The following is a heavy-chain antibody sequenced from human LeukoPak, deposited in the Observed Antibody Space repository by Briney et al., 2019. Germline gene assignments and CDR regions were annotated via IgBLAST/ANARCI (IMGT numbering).Heavy chain of an antibody. V-gene: IGHV3-21*04. Sequence: GGSLRLSCAASGFTFSNYNMNWVRQAPGKAMEWVSSITTSATYIFYVDSVKGRFTISRDNAKNSLYLQMDSLGPEDTAVYYCARVLRYCSGGNCYSGGLGYMDVWGKGTTVTISS. CDR2: ITTSATYI. D-gene: IGHD2-15*01. CDR1: GFTFSNYN. CDR3: ARVLRYCSGGNCYSGGLGYMDV. J-gene: IGHJ6*03.